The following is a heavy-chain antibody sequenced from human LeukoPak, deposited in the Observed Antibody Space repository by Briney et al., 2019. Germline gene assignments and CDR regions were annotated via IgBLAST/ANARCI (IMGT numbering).Heavy chain of an antibody. J-gene: IGHJ4*02. CDR2: MNPISGNT. CDR3: ARVGYDSSGYYLHDY. D-gene: IGHD3-22*01. CDR1: GYTFTRYD. Sequence: GASGKVSCKASGYTFTRYDINWVRQATGQVLEWMGWMNPISGNTGSAQKFQGRVSMTRNNPIGTAYMELSSLRSEDTAVYYCARVGYDSSGYYLHDYWGQGTLVTVSS. V-gene: IGHV1-8*01.